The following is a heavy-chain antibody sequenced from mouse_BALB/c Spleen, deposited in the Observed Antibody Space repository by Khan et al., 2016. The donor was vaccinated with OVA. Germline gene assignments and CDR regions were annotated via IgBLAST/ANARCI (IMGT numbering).Heavy chain of an antibody. D-gene: IGHD2-1*01. CDR3: ARSGGNFHWYFDV. Sequence: EVELVESGGGLVQPGGSRTLSCAASGFTFSSFGMHWVRQAPKKGLEWVAYISSGSSTIYYVDTVKGRFTISRDNPKNTVFLQMTSLRSEDTAMYYCARSGGNFHWYFDVWGAGTSVTVSS. J-gene: IGHJ1*01. CDR1: GFTFSSFG. V-gene: IGHV5-17*02. CDR2: ISSGSSTI.